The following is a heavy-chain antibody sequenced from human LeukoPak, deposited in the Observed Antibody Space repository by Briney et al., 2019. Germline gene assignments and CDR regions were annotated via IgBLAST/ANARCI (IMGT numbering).Heavy chain of an antibody. CDR2: IYTSGST. CDR1: GGSIGSYY. D-gene: IGHD3-9*01. CDR3: ARGLFDWLLYFDY. V-gene: IGHV4-4*07. Sequence: SETLSLTCTVSGGSIGSYYWSWIRQPAGKGLEWIGRIYTSGSTNYNPSLKSRVTMSVDTSKNQFSLKLSSVTAADTAVYYCARGLFDWLLYFDYWGQGTLVTVSS. J-gene: IGHJ4*02.